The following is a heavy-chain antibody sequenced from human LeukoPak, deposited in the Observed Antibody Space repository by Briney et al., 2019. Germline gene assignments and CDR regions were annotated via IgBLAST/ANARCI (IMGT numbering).Heavy chain of an antibody. CDR1: GGTLTSYA. Sequence: ASVKVSCKASGGTLTSYAISWVRQAPGQGLEWMGGIIPIFGTANYAQKFQGRVTITADESTSTAYMELSSLRSEDTAVYYCARDAPDGGVSKFDYWGQGTLVTVSS. CDR3: ARDAPDGGVSKFDY. CDR2: IIPIFGTA. D-gene: IGHD3-3*01. J-gene: IGHJ4*02. V-gene: IGHV1-69*13.